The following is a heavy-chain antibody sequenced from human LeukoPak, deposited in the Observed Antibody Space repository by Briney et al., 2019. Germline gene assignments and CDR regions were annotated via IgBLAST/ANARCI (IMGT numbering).Heavy chain of an antibody. V-gene: IGHV3-21*01. Sequence: SGGSLRLSCAASGLTFSSYSMNWVRQAPGKGLEWVSSISSSSSYIYYADSVKGRFTISRDNAKNSLYLQMNSLRAEDTAVYYCARRGDFWSGTSGGGYMDVWGKGTTVTVSS. CDR3: ARRGDFWSGTSGGGYMDV. CDR1: GLTFSSYS. CDR2: ISSSSSYI. D-gene: IGHD3-3*01. J-gene: IGHJ6*03.